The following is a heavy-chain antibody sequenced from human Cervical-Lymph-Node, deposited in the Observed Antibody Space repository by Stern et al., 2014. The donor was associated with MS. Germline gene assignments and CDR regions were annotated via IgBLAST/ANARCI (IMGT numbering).Heavy chain of an antibody. J-gene: IGHJ4*02. CDR1: GFTFSSYS. V-gene: IGHV3-21*01. D-gene: IGHD3-22*01. CDR2: ISSSSSYI. CDR3: ARDSYDSSGYYAYFDY. Sequence: MQLVQSGGGLVKPGGSLRLSCAASGFTFSSYSMNWVRQAPGKGLEWVSSISSSSSYIYYADSVKGRFTISRDNAKNSLYLQMNSLRAEDTAVYYCARDSYDSSGYYAYFDYWGQGTLVTVSS.